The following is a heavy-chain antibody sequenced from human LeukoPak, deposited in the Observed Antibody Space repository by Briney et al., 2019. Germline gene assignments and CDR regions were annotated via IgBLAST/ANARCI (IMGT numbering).Heavy chain of an antibody. CDR3: ARGDTSGYVY. Sequence: KPSETLSLTCTVSGDSISSFYWSWIRQPPGKGLEWIGYIYYSGRTNYNPSLKSRVTISVDKSTNRFSLKLSSVTAADTAVYYSARGDTSGYVYWGEGTLVTASS. J-gene: IGHJ4*02. CDR2: IYYSGRT. D-gene: IGHD5-12*01. V-gene: IGHV4-59*01. CDR1: GDSISSFY.